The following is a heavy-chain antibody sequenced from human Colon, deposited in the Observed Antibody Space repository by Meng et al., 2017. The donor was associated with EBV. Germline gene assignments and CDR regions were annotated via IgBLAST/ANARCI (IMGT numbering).Heavy chain of an antibody. J-gene: IGHJ4*02. Sequence: QVPLQQLGAGLFKPSEPLSLTCTVNGGSFSGYVWSWVRQPPGKGMEWIGEVSHPGSANYNPSLKSRVTISVDASEKQFSLRLTSVTAADSAVYYCARVPTTGYKDHWGQGTLVTVSS. CDR2: VSHPGSA. CDR3: ARVPTTGYKDH. V-gene: IGHV4-34*01. CDR1: GGSFSGYV. D-gene: IGHD3-9*01.